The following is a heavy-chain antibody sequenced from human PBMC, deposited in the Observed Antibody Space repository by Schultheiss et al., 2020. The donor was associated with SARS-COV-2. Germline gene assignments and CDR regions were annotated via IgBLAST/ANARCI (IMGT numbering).Heavy chain of an antibody. Sequence: ASVKVSCKASGYTFTSYGISWVRQAPGQGLEWMGWISAYNGNTNYTQKLQGRVTITADESTSTAYMELSSLRSDDTAVYYCARDGAGYFDYWGQGTLVTVSS. J-gene: IGHJ4*02. D-gene: IGHD3-16*01. CDR3: ARDGAGYFDY. CDR2: ISAYNGNT. CDR1: GYTFTSYG. V-gene: IGHV1-18*01.